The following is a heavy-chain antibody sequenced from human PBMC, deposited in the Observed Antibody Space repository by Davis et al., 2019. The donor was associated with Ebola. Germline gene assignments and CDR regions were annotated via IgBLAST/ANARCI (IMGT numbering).Heavy chain of an antibody. CDR3: AKDLWPIAVAGILDN. Sequence: AASVKVSCKASGGTFSSYAISWVRQAPGQGLEWMGGIIPIFGTANYAQKLQGRVTMTTDTSTSTAYMELRSLRSDDTAVYYCAKDLWPIAVAGILDNWGQGTLVTVSS. CDR2: IIPIFGTA. D-gene: IGHD6-19*01. CDR1: GGTFSSYA. J-gene: IGHJ4*02. V-gene: IGHV1-69*05.